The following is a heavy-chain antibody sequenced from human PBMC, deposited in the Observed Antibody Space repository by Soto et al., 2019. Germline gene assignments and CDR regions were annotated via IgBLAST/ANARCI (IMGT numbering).Heavy chain of an antibody. CDR2: VYVTGTT. CDR1: GASISDYY. V-gene: IGHV4-4*07. Sequence: SETLSLTCTVSGASISDYYWSWIRQPAGQALEWIGRVYVTGTTYFNPSLKSRVTMSVDTSNNQVSLKLSSVTAADSAIYYCARDAEYTSGWYSFDSWGPGTLVTVSS. D-gene: IGHD6-19*01. CDR3: ARDAEYTSGWYSFDS. J-gene: IGHJ5*01.